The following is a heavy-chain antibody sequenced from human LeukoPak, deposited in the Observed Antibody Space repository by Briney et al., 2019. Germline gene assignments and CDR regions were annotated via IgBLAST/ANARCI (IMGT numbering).Heavy chain of an antibody. Sequence: GGSLRLSCAASGFTFSSHAMSWVRQAPGKGLEWVANIKLDGSEKNYVDSVKGRFTISRDNTKNSLYLQMNSLRAEDTAVFYCARDQYDTWSRRGNFDSWGQGTLVIVSS. CDR3: ARDQYDTWSRRGNFDS. CDR1: GFTFSSHA. J-gene: IGHJ4*02. D-gene: IGHD3/OR15-3a*01. CDR2: IKLDGSEK. V-gene: IGHV3-7*03.